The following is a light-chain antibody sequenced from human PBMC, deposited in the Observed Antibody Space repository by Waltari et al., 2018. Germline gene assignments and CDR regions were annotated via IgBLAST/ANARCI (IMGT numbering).Light chain of an antibody. J-gene: IGLJ3*02. V-gene: IGLV4-69*01. CDR3: QTWGTGIWV. CDR1: SGHSSNV. CDR2: VNSDGSH. Sequence: QLVLTQSPSASASLGASVKITCTLSSGHSSNVVAWHQQQPEKGPRYLMKVNSDGSHSKGDVIPDRFSGSSSGAERYLTISSLQSDDEADYYCQTWGTGIWVFGGGTRLTVL.